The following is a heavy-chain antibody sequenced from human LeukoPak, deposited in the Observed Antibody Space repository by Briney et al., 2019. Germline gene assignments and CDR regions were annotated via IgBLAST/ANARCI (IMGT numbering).Heavy chain of an antibody. Sequence: PGGSLRLSCAASGFTFSTYRMNWVRQAPGKGLEWVSSISGSSSDISYADSVKGRFTISRDNAKNSVYLQMNSLRAEDTAVYYCARAAARSEWLAPYYFDYWGQGTLVTVSS. CDR1: GFTFSTYR. CDR3: ARAAARSEWLAPYYFDY. V-gene: IGHV3-21*01. CDR2: ISGSSSDI. D-gene: IGHD6-19*01. J-gene: IGHJ4*02.